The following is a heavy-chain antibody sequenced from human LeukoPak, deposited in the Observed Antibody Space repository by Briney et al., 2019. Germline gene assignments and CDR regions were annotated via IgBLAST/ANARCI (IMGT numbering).Heavy chain of an antibody. V-gene: IGHV3-30*02. D-gene: IGHD6-19*01. CDR3: AKGGSGWSIDY. CDR1: GFTFTSYG. CDR2: MRYDGGNE. J-gene: IGHJ4*02. Sequence: GGSLRLSCATSGFTFTSYGMHWVRQAPGKGLEWVALMRYDGGNEYYTDSVKGRFTISRDNSKNTLYLQMNSLRAEDTAVYYCAKGGSGWSIDYWGQGTLVTVSS.